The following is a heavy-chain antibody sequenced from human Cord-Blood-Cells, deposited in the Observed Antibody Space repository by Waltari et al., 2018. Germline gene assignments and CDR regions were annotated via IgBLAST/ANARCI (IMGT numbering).Heavy chain of an antibody. D-gene: IGHD7-27*01. CDR1: GFTFSSYS. V-gene: IGHV3-21*01. CDR3: ARDLTGDGAFDI. J-gene: IGHJ3*02. CDR2: ISSSSSYI. Sequence: EVQLVESGGGLVKPGGSLRLSCAASGFTFSSYSMNWVRQAPGKGLEWVSSISSSSSYIYYADSVQGRFTISRDNAKNSLYLQMNSLRAEDTAVYYCARDLTGDGAFDIWGQGTMVTDSS.